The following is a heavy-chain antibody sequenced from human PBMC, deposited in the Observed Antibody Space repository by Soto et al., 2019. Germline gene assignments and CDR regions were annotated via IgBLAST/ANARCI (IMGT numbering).Heavy chain of an antibody. Sequence: SETLSLTCTISGGAIGSHCWTWIRQPAGKGLEWIGRIYSSGSTQYNPSLQSRVTMSLDTSKNQFSLSLESVTAADTAVYYCARGQRFSDWFDPWGQGTLVTVSS. J-gene: IGHJ5*02. V-gene: IGHV4-4*07. CDR3: ARGQRFSDWFDP. D-gene: IGHD3-3*01. CDR1: GGAIGSHC. CDR2: IYSSGST.